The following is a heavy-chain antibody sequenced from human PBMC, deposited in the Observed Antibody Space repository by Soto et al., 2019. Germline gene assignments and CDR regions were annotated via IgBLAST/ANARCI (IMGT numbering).Heavy chain of an antibody. CDR1: GGSISSINW. CDR2: IYQSGSS. J-gene: IGHJ4*02. D-gene: IGHD3-3*01. V-gene: IGHV4-4*02. Sequence: QVQLQESGPGVVKPSGTLSLTCGVSGGSISSINWWSWVRQAPGKGLEWIGEIYQSGSSNYNPSPRSRAGISVEKPRNLSLLPLTSCMAEVWAVNYCTRFLRVHSSFWCGAWGRSTVVTVSS. CDR3: TRFLRVHSSFWCGA.